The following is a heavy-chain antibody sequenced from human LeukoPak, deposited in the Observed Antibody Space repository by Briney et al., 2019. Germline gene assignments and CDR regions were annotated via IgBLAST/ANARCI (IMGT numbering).Heavy chain of an antibody. CDR3: ANWRDGYNQRDY. CDR1: GFTFSSYA. J-gene: IGHJ4*02. V-gene: IGHV3-23*01. CDR2: ISGSGGRT. Sequence: SGGSLRLSCAASGFTFSSYAMSCVRQAPGKGLEWVSAISGSGGRTYYADSVKGRFTISRDNSKNTLYLQMNSLRAEDTAVYYCANWRDGYNQRDYWGQGTLVTVSS. D-gene: IGHD5-24*01.